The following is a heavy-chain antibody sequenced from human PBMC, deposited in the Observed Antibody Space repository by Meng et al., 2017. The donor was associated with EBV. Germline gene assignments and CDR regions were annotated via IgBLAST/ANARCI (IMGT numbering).Heavy chain of an antibody. CDR3: ARGDYTNYPRWFDP. CDR2: IYYTGST. CDR1: GGSVNNESYY. V-gene: IGHV4-61*01. J-gene: IGHJ5*02. D-gene: IGHD4-11*01. Sequence: QVQLQESGPGLVTPSXXLSLTCXVSGGSVNNESYYWGWIRQPPGKGLEYIGYIYYTGSTNYNSSLKSRVTISLDKSKNQFSLKLTSLTAADTAIYYCARGDYTNYPRWFDPGGQGTLVTVSA.